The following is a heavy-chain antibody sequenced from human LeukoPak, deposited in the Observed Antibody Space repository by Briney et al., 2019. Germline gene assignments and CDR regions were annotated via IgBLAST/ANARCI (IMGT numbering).Heavy chain of an antibody. Sequence: GGSLRLSCAAPGFTFSTYVMSWVRQAPGKGLEWVSAISGSGGSTYYADSVKGRFTISRDNSKNTLYLQMNSLRAEDTAVYYCAKDFATGYSRGWYVYWGQGTLVTVS. V-gene: IGHV3-23*01. D-gene: IGHD6-19*01. CDR1: GFTFSTYV. CDR2: ISGSGGST. CDR3: AKDFATGYSRGWYVY. J-gene: IGHJ4*02.